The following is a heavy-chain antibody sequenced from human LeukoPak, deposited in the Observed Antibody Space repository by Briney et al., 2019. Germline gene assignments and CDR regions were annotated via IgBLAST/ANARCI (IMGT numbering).Heavy chain of an antibody. CDR2: ISSSSSYI. D-gene: IGHD5-24*01. Sequence: PGGSLRLSCAASGFTFSSYSMNWVRQAPGKGLEWVSSISSSSSYIYYADSVKGRFTISRDNAKNSLYLQMNSLRAEDTAVYYCARVYGRDGYNPDPDAFDIWGQGTMVTVSS. CDR1: GFTFSSYS. J-gene: IGHJ3*02. CDR3: ARVYGRDGYNPDPDAFDI. V-gene: IGHV3-21*01.